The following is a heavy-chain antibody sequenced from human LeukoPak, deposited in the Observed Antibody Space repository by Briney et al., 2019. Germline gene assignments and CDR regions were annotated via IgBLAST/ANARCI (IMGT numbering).Heavy chain of an antibody. CDR2: INPSGGST. J-gene: IGHJ3*02. CDR1: GYTFTSYY. D-gene: IGHD2-2*01. CDR3: ARATREYQPLTDAFDI. V-gene: IGHV1-46*01. Sequence: ASVKVSCKASGYTFTSYYMHWVRQAPGQGLEWMGIINPSGGSTSYAQKFQGRVTMTRDMSTSTVYMELSSLRSEDTAVYYCARATREYQPLTDAFDIWGQGTMVTVSS.